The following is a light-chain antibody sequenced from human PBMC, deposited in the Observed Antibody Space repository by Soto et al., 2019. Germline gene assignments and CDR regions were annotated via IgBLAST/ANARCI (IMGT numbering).Light chain of an antibody. CDR1: TGAVTASHY. Sequence: QAVVTQEPSLTVSPGGTVTLTCDSSTGAVTASHYPFWCQQKPGQAPRTLIFDTSDKSSWTPARFSGSLLGGKAALTLSGAQPEDEAEYYCLLSHSDHRVFGGGTQLTVL. CDR3: LLSHSDHRV. CDR2: DTS. J-gene: IGLJ7*01. V-gene: IGLV7-46*01.